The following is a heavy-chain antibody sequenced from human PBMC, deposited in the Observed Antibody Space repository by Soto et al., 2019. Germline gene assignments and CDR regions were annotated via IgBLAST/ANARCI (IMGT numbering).Heavy chain of an antibody. CDR1: GFTVSSNY. CDR3: ARDLIGGGTANYYYGMDV. J-gene: IGHJ6*02. Sequence: PGGSLRLSCAASGFTVSSNYMIWVRQAPGKGLEWVSVIYSGGSTYYADSVKGRFTISRDNSKNTLYLQMNSLRAEDTAVYYCARDLIGGGTANYYYGMDVWGQGTTVTVSS. V-gene: IGHV3-53*01. CDR2: IYSGGST. D-gene: IGHD2-8*01.